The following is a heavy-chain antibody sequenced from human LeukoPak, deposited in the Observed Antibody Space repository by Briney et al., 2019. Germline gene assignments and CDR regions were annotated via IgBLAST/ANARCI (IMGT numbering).Heavy chain of an antibody. J-gene: IGHJ4*02. CDR3: ARPPSR. CDR1: GVSISSTDYY. CDR2: IYYSGST. Sequence: NPSETLSLTCIVSGVSISSTDYYWGWIRQPPGKGLEWIGSIYYSGSTYDNPSLKSRVTMSIDRSKNQFSLKLSSVTAADTAVYYCARPPSRGGQGTLVTVSS. V-gene: IGHV4-39*01.